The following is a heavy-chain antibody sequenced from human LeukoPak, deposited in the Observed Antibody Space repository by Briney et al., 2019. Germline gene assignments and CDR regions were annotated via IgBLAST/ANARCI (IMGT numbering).Heavy chain of an antibody. CDR3: SAGKFHNYGDVWSAKFPANFDF. J-gene: IGHJ4*02. D-gene: IGHD3-3*01. V-gene: IGHV3-23*01. Sequence: GGSLRLSCAASGFTFSSYAMSWVRQAPGKGLEWVSALSGSGGSIYYADSVKGLFTISSDNSKNTPYLQINSLRAHDTAVYYWSAGKFHNYGDVWSAKFPANFDFWGQGTLVTVSS. CDR1: GFTFSSYA. CDR2: LSGSGGSI.